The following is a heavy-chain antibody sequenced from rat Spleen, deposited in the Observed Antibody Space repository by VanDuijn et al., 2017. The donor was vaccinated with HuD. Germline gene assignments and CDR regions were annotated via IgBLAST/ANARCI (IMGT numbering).Heavy chain of an antibody. J-gene: IGHJ2*01. D-gene: IGHD1-11*01. V-gene: IGHV5-31*01. CDR1: GFTFNNYW. CDR3: ARRRWELGFDN. CDR2: INYDGSST. Sequence: EVQLVESGGGLVQPGRSLKLSCVASGFTFNNYWMTWIRQAPGKGLEWVATINYDGSSTYYRDSVKGRFTISRDKAESTLYLQMERLRSEDTATYYCARRRWELGFDNWGQGVMVTVSS.